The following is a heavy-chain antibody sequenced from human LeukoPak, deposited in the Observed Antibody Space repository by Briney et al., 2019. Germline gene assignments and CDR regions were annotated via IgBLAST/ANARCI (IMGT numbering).Heavy chain of an antibody. V-gene: IGHV3-30*03. Sequence: PGRSLRLSCAASGFTFGSSGMHWVREAPGQRPGWVAVISYDGSNKYYADSVKGRFTISRDNSKNTLYLQVNSLRAEDTAVYYCATGYSSGWYGAKFDNWGQGTLVTVSS. CDR3: ATGYSSGWYGAKFDN. CDR1: GFTFGSSG. CDR2: ISYDGSNK. J-gene: IGHJ4*02. D-gene: IGHD6-19*01.